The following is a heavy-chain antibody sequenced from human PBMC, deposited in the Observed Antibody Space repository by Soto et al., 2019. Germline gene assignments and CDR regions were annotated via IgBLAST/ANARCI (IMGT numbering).Heavy chain of an antibody. J-gene: IGHJ6*02. V-gene: IGHV4-61*08. CDR3: ARLGPWALYGMDV. CDR2: IYYAGST. CDR1: GGSISSGGHC. Sequence: SETMSLTCAVSGGSISSGGHCWSWIRQPPGRGLEWIGFIYYAGSTKYNPSLNSRVTISVDRSKNQFSLKLSSVTAADTAVYYCARLGPWALYGMDVWGQGTTVTVSS.